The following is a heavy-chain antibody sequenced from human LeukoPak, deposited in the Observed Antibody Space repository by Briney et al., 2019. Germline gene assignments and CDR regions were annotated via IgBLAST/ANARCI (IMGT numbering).Heavy chain of an antibody. Sequence: SETLPLTCTVSNGSISRHYWSWIRQPPGKTREWIGYVYFTGTTNSNPALNNRLNILIDPSKNQFSLKLSSVTAADTTVYYCARGDQHDYWRGHSPSWFDPWGQGILVTVAS. CDR2: VYFTGTT. J-gene: IGHJ5*02. D-gene: IGHD3-3*01. CDR3: ARGDQHDYWRGHSPSWFDP. CDR1: NGSISRHY. V-gene: IGHV4-59*11.